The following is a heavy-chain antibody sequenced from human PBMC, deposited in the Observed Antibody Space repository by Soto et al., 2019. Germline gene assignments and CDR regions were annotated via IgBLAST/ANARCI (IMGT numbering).Heavy chain of an antibody. Sequence: SETLSLTCTVSGGSISSYYWSWIRQPPGKGLEWIGYIYYSGSTNYNPSLKSRVTISVDTSKNQFSLKLSSVTAADTAVYYCARQPLRYQQMWVTNYYYGMDVWGQGTTVTVS. CDR1: GGSISSYY. CDR2: IYYSGST. D-gene: IGHD6-13*01. CDR3: ARQPLRYQQMWVTNYYYGMDV. J-gene: IGHJ6*02. V-gene: IGHV4-59*08.